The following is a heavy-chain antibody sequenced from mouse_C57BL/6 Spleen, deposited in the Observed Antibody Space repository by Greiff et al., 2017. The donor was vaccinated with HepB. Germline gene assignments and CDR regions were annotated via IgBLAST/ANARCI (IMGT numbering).Heavy chain of an antibody. CDR2: IDPSDSET. CDR1: GYTFTSYW. J-gene: IGHJ3*01. CDR3: ARWGGFYSNCEAY. D-gene: IGHD2-5*01. Sequence: QVQLQQPGAELVRPGSSVKLSCKASGYTFTSYWMHWVKQRPIQGLEWIGNIDPSDSETHYNQKFKDKATLTVDKSSSTAYLQLSSLTSEDSAVYYCARWGGFYSNCEAYWGQGTLVTVSA. V-gene: IGHV1-52*01.